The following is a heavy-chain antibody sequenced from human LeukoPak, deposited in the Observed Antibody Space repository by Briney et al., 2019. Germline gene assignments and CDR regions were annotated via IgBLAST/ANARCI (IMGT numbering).Heavy chain of an antibody. D-gene: IGHD6-13*01. J-gene: IGHJ4*02. CDR1: GGSISSSNYY. V-gene: IGHV4-39*07. CDR2: IYYSGSA. CDR3: AHQDHSSLDY. Sequence: SETLSLTCTVSGGSISSSNYYWGWIRQPPGKGLEWIGSIYYSGSAYYNPSLKSRVTISVDTSKNQFSLKLSSVTAADTAVYYCAHQDHSSLDYWGQGTLATVSS.